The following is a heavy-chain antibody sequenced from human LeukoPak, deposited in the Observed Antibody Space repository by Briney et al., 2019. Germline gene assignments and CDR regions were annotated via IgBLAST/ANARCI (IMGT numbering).Heavy chain of an antibody. D-gene: IGHD4-17*01. CDR2: VNPSGDFR. Sequence: ASVKVSCKASGYTFGTHWMHWVRQAPGQGLEWMAIVNPSGDFRSYAQKFQGRLTVTRDMSTRTVYMELSDLRPEDTAVYYCARLRGEEDSYWGQGTLVTVSS. CDR1: GYTFGTHW. J-gene: IGHJ4*02. CDR3: ARLRGEEDSY. V-gene: IGHV1-46*01.